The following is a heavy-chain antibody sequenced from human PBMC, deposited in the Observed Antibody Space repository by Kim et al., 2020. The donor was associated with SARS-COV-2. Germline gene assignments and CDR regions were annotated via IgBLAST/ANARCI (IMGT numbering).Heavy chain of an antibody. Sequence: GGSLRLSCAASGFTVHDYAMNWVRQAPGKGLEWVSAISRDGGGFDSADSVERRIIISSDSNSNSFYLKIDRMAIGATALYFCTSAPPLTGSYSYY. CDR1: GFTVHDYA. J-gene: IGHJ6*03. V-gene: IGHV3-9*01. CDR2: ISRDGGGF. CDR3: TSAPPLTGSYSYY. D-gene: IGHD1-1*01.